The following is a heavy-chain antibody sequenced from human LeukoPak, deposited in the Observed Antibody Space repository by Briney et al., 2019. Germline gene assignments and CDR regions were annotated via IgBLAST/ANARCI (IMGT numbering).Heavy chain of an antibody. CDR3: ARVPLDWAPFDY. D-gene: IGHD3/OR15-3a*01. CDR2: INCGGGSP. CDR1: GYTFTSYY. V-gene: IGHV1-46*01. J-gene: IGHJ4*02. Sequence: ASVKVSCKASGYTFTSYYLHWVRQTPGQGLEWMGIINCGGGSPTYSQNFQGRVTVTKDTSTSTVYMELSSLTLDDTAVYYCARVPLDWAPFDYWSQGTPVTVSS.